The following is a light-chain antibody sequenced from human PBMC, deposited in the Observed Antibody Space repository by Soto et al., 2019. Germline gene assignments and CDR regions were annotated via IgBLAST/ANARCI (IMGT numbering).Light chain of an antibody. CDR3: KSYAGSNTYV. Sequence: QSALTQPPSASGSPGQSVTISCTGTKNDIGVYDFVSWYQHHPGKAPRLIIYEVVQRPSGVPDRVSGSKSGNTASLTVSGLQAADEADDFCKSYAGSNTYVFGSGTKVTVL. V-gene: IGLV2-8*01. CDR2: EVV. CDR1: KNDIGVYDF. J-gene: IGLJ1*01.